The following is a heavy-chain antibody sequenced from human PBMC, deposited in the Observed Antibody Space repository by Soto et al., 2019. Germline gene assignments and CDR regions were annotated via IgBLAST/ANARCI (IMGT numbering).Heavy chain of an antibody. J-gene: IGHJ4*02. V-gene: IGHV3-30*15. CDR2: ISSDGGKT. D-gene: IGHD6-13*01. CDR3: VRDHLAAETYYFDY. CDR1: GFPFCSYA. Sequence: PGGSLRLSCVASGFPFCSYAMHWVRQSPGKGLEWVSLISSDGGKTLYADSVKGRFPISRDNFRDTLYLEMSGLRPEDTALYYCVRDHLAAETYYFDYWGRGTQVTVSS.